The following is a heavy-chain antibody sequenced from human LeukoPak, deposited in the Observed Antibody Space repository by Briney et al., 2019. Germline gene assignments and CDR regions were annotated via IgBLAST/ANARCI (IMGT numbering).Heavy chain of an antibody. J-gene: IGHJ6*03. D-gene: IGHD3-16*01. CDR2: ILHDVST. CDR3: AKGGVSLRRVGNMDV. V-gene: IGHV4-38-2*01. CDR1: DNPNDIGFY. Sequence: SETLSLTCDVSDNPNDIGFYLGSIGHPPGKGLDCIGSILHDVSTYYSPSLRSRFPISVDTSSNQFPLRLSSVTAADAAVYYCAKGGVSLRRVGNMDVWGKGTTVTV.